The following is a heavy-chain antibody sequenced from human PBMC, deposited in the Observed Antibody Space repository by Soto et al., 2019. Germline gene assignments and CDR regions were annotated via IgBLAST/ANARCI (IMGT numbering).Heavy chain of an antibody. J-gene: IGHJ4*02. V-gene: IGHV3-64*01. CDR1: GFTFSSYA. D-gene: IGHD3-9*01. CDR2: ISSNGGTT. Sequence: GGSLRLSCAASGFTFSSYAMSWVRQAPGKGLEYVSGISSNGGTTFYANSVKDRFTISRDNSKDTLYLQMGSLRSEDMAVYYCARGRFYDILTGYLNYWGQGTLVTVSS. CDR3: ARGRFYDILTGYLNY.